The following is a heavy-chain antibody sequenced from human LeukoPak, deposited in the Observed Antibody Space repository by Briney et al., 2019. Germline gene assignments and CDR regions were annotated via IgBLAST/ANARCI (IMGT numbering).Heavy chain of an antibody. V-gene: IGHV4-39*01. D-gene: IGHD1-26*01. CDR3: ARLSGLGATTN. Sequence: SETLSLTCTVSGGSISSGSYYWGWIRQPPGKGLEWIGSIHYSGSTYYNPSLKSRVTISVDTSKNQFSLKLSSVTAADTAVYSCARLSGLGATTNWGQGTLVTVSS. CDR2: IHYSGST. J-gene: IGHJ4*02. CDR1: GGSISSGSYY.